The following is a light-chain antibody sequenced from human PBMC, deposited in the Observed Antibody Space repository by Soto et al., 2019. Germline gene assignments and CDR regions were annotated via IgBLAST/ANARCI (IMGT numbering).Light chain of an antibody. J-gene: IGLJ1*01. CDR3: SSYAGSSNV. V-gene: IGLV2-8*01. CDR2: EVN. Sequence: ALTQPPSASGSPGQSVTVSCTGTRSDVGVYNYVSWYQQHPGKAPKLMIYEVNKRPSGVPDRFSGSKSGNTASLTVSGLQAEDEADYYCSSYAGSSNVFGTGTKLTVL. CDR1: RSDVGVYNY.